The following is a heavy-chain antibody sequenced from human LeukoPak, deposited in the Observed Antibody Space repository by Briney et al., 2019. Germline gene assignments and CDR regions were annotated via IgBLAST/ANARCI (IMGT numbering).Heavy chain of an antibody. D-gene: IGHD5-18*01. CDR3: ARDRVGYSYGDFDY. CDR2: ISSSTSYI. CDR1: SXYA. Sequence: SXYAMXXVRXAXXXXXEXXXSISSSTSYIYYADSVKGRFTISRDNAKNSLYLQMNSLRAEDTAVYYCARDRVGYSYGDFDYWGQGTLVTVSS. V-gene: IGHV3-21*01. J-gene: IGHJ4*02.